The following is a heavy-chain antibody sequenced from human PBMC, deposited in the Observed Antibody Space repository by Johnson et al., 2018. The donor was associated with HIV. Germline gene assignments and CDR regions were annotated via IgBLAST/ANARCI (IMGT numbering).Heavy chain of an antibody. V-gene: IGHV3-11*04. D-gene: IGHD6-19*01. CDR3: AKDREWLVPTPLDAFDI. Sequence: QMLLVESGGGLVKPGGSLRLSCAASGFSFSDYYMSWIRQAPGKGLEWVSYISGSGTNIYYADSVKGRFTDSRDSSKNTLYLQMNSLRAEDTAVYYCAKDREWLVPTPLDAFDIWGQGTMVTVSS. CDR1: GFSFSDYY. CDR2: ISGSGTNI. J-gene: IGHJ3*02.